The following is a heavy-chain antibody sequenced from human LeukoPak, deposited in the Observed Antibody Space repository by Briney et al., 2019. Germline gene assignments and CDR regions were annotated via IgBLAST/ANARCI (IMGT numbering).Heavy chain of an antibody. Sequence: GGSLRLSCAASGFTFSSYSMNWVRQAPGKGLEWVSYISSSGSTIYYADSVKGRFTISRDNAKNSLYLQMNSLRAEDTAVYYCASQITMVRGDDYWGQGTLVTVSS. CDR3: ASQITMVRGDDY. D-gene: IGHD3-10*01. CDR1: GFTFSSYS. J-gene: IGHJ4*02. CDR2: ISSSGSTI. V-gene: IGHV3-48*04.